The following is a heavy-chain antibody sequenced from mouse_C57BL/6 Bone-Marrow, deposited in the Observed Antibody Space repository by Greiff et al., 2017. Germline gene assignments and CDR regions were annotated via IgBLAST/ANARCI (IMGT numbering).Heavy chain of an antibody. CDR1: GYTFTDYY. V-gene: IGHV1-77*01. CDR3: ARYGYGSSTSDY. J-gene: IGHJ2*01. CDR2: IGPGSGST. D-gene: IGHD1-1*01. Sequence: QFQLQQSGAELVKPGASVKISCKASGYTFTDYYINWVKQRPGQGLELIGKIGPGSGSTYYNEKFKGKATLTADKSSSTAYMQLSSLTSEDSAIYFCARYGYGSSTSDYWGQGTTLTVSS.